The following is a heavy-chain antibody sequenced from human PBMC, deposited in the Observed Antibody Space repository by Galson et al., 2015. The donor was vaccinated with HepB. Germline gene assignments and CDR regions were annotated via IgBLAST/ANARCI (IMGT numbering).Heavy chain of an antibody. CDR2: ISSSSSYI. Sequence: SLRLSCAASGFTFSSYSMNWVRQAPGKGLEWVSSISSSSSYIYYADSVKGRFTISRDNAKNSLYLQMNSLRAEDTAVYYCATALNIAVAAPGDYWGQGTLVTVSS. CDR3: ATALNIAVAAPGDY. J-gene: IGHJ4*02. V-gene: IGHV3-21*01. D-gene: IGHD6-19*01. CDR1: GFTFSSYS.